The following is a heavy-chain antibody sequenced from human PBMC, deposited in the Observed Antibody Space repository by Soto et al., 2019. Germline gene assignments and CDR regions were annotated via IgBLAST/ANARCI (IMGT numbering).Heavy chain of an antibody. J-gene: IGHJ4*02. D-gene: IGHD1-26*01. CDR1: GYIFTNYG. CDR3: ATATLASGSLPRSFIDH. CDR2: ISGYNGYT. V-gene: IGHV1-18*01. Sequence: ASVKVSCKTSGYIFTNYGINWVRQAPGQGLEWMGWISGYNGYTKYAQKFQGRVTMTTETSTSTAHMELRSLRSDDTAVYYCATATLASGSLPRSFIDHWGQGTLVTVYS.